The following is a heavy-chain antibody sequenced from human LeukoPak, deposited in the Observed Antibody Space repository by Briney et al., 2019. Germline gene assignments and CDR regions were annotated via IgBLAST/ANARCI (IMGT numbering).Heavy chain of an antibody. CDR3: ARGQLWQTGWFDP. CDR1: GFTFSSYS. V-gene: IGHV3-7*02. CDR2: IKQDGSEK. J-gene: IGHJ5*02. D-gene: IGHD5-18*01. Sequence: PGGSLRLSCAASGFTFSSYSMSWVRQAPGKGLEWAANIKQDGSEKYYVDSVEGRFTISRDNAKNSLYLQMNSLRAEDTAVYYCARGQLWQTGWFDPWGQGTLVTVSS.